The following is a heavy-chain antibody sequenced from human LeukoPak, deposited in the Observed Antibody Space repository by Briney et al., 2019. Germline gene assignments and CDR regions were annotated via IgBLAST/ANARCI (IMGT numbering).Heavy chain of an antibody. V-gene: IGHV4-39*07. CDR1: GGSISSSSYY. CDR3: ASPIGRGGYYYDSSGSEGLYAFDI. J-gene: IGHJ3*02. CDR2: IYYSGST. D-gene: IGHD3-22*01. Sequence: KTSETLSLTCTVSGGSISSSSYYWGWIRQPPGKGLEWIGSIYYSGSTYYNPSLKSRVTISVDTSKNQFSLKLSSVTAADTAVYYCASPIGRGGYYYDSSGSEGLYAFDIWGQGTMVTVSS.